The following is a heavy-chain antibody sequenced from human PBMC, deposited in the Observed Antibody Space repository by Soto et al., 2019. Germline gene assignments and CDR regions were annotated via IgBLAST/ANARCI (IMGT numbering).Heavy chain of an antibody. J-gene: IGHJ5*02. V-gene: IGHV4-31*03. D-gene: IGHD3-22*01. CDR3: SRADTYYYDSSGHFNWFDP. CDR1: GRSISSGAYY. CDR2: IYYSGST. Sequence: TLSLTCTVSGRSISSGAYYWSWIRQHPGKGLEWIGYIYYSGSTYYNPSLKSRVTISVDTSKNQFSLKLSSVTAADTAVYYCSRADTYYYDSSGHFNWFDPWGQGTLVTVSS.